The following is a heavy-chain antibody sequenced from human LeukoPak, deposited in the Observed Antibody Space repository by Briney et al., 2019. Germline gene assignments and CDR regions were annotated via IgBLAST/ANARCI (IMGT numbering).Heavy chain of an antibody. CDR3: ARDRRWELLHAFDI. J-gene: IGHJ3*02. CDR1: GGSISSSSYY. CDR2: IYYSGST. V-gene: IGHV4-39*02. D-gene: IGHD1-26*01. Sequence: RTSETLSLTCTVSGGSISSSSYYWGKIRQPPGNGLECIGSIYYSGSTYYNPSLKSRDTISVDTSKNQFSLKLSSVTAADTAVYYCARDRRWELLHAFDIWGQGTMVTVSS.